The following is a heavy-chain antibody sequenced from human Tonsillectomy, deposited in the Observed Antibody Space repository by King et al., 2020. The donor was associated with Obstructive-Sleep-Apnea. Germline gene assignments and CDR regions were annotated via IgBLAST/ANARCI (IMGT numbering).Heavy chain of an antibody. CDR2: FYYIGSS. Sequence: LQLQESGPGLVKPSETLSLTCTVSGGSISSSYWSWILQPPGKGLEGIGYFYYIGSSDYNPSLKSRVTMSVDTSKTQFSLNLSSVTAADTAVYYCARPAYGGYDTYFDSWGQGTLVTVSS. CDR1: GGSISSSY. V-gene: IGHV4-59*08. J-gene: IGHJ4*02. CDR3: ARPAYGGYDTYFDS. D-gene: IGHD5-12*01.